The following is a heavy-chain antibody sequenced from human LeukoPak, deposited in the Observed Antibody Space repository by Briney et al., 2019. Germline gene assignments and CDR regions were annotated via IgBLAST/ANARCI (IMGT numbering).Heavy chain of an antibody. J-gene: IGHJ6*02. CDR2: IIPIFGTA. CDR1: GGTFSSYA. D-gene: IGHD3-9*01. CDR3: ARAPVLRYFDWLPSQNYYYYGMDV. V-gene: IGHV1-69*01. Sequence: LVKVSCKSSGGTFSSYAISWVRQAPGQGLEWMGGIIPIFGTANYAQKFQGRVTITADESTSTAYMELSSLRSEDTAVYYCARAPVLRYFDWLPSQNYYYYGMDVWGQGTTVTVSS.